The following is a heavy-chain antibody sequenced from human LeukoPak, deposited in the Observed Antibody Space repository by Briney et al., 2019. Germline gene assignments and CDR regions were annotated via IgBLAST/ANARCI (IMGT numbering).Heavy chain of an antibody. D-gene: IGHD3-16*01. J-gene: IGHJ3*02. CDR1: GFTFTSSA. CDR2: IVVGSGNT. CDR3: AAGASPHDAFDI. V-gene: IGHV1-58*02. Sequence: SVKVSCRASGFTFTSSAMQWVRQARGQRLEWIGWIVVGSGNTNYAQKFQERVTITRDMSTSTAYMELSSLRSEDTAVYYCAAGASPHDAFDIWGQGTMVTVSS.